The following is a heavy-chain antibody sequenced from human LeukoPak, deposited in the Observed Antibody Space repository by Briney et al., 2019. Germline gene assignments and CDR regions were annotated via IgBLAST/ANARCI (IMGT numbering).Heavy chain of an antibody. J-gene: IGHJ2*01. D-gene: IGHD5-18*01. V-gene: IGHV4-31*03. CDR2: IYYSGST. Sequence: SETLSLTRTVSGGSISSGGYYWSWIRQHPGKGLEWIGYIYYSGSTYYNPSLKSRVTISVDTSKNQFSLKLSSVTAADTAVYYCASGGYSYGPRAYDLWGRGTLVTVSS. CDR3: ASGGYSYGPRAYDL. CDR1: GGSISSGGYY.